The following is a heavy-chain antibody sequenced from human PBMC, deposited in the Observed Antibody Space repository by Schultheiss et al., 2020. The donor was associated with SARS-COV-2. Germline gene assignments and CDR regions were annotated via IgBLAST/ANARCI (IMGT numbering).Heavy chain of an antibody. CDR3: ARSPSMDV. CDR1: GFTFTNHG. J-gene: IGHJ6*02. CDR2: IWYDGSKK. V-gene: IGHV3-33*01. Sequence: GESLKISCAASGFTFTNHGMHWVRQAPGKGLEWVALIWYDGSKKYYADSVKGRFTISRDTSKNTLYLQMNSLRAADTAVYYCARSPSMDVWGQGTTVTVSS.